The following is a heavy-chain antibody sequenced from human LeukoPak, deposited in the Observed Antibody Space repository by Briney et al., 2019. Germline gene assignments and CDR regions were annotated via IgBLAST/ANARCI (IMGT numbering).Heavy chain of an antibody. CDR3: ARDPPKSGPDWYFDL. J-gene: IGHJ2*01. CDR2: IYYSGST. D-gene: IGHD1-26*01. V-gene: IGHV4-31*03. Sequence: PSQTLSLTCTVSGGSISSGGYYWSWIRQHPGKGLEWIGYIYYSGSTYYNPSLKSRVTISVDTSKNQFSLKLSSVTAADTAVYYCARDPPKSGPDWYFDLWGRGTLVTVSS. CDR1: GGSISSGGYY.